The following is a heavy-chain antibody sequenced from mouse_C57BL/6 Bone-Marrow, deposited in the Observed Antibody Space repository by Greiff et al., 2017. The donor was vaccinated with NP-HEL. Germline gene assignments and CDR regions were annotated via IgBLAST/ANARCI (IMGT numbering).Heavy chain of an antibody. CDR2: IYPRSGNT. Sequence: QVQLKESGAELARPGASVKLSCKASGYTFTSYGISWVKQRNGQGLAWIGEIYPRSGNTYYNEKFKGKATLTADKSSSTAYMELRSLTSEDSAVYFCARWGYDGYPYYFDYWGQGTTLTVSS. V-gene: IGHV1-81*01. CDR3: ARWGYDGYPYYFDY. D-gene: IGHD2-3*01. CDR1: GYTFTSYG. J-gene: IGHJ2*01.